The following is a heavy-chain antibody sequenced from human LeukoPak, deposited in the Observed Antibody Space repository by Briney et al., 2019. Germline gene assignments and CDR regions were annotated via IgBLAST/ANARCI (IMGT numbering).Heavy chain of an antibody. D-gene: IGHD3-22*01. CDR1: GFTFSSYA. CDR2: ISGSGGST. Sequence: GGSLRLSCAASGFTFSSYAMSWVRQAPGKGLEWVSAISGSGGSTYYADSVKGRFTIPRDNSKNTLYLQMNSLRAEDTAVYYCAKDLDSSGYYIYWGQGTLVTVSS. CDR3: AKDLDSSGYYIY. J-gene: IGHJ4*02. V-gene: IGHV3-23*01.